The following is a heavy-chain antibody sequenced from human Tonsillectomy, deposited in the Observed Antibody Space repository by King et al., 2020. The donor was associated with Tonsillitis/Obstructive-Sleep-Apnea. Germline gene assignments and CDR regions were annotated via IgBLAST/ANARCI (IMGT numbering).Heavy chain of an antibody. Sequence: QLVQSGAEVKKPGASVKVSCKASGYTFTSYGISWVRQAPGQGLEWMGWISAYNGNTNYAQKLQGRVTMTTDTSTSTAYMELRSLRSDDTAVYYCARWGLGLTTRIVVVPAAGDYWGQGTLVTVSS. J-gene: IGHJ4*02. V-gene: IGHV1-18*01. CDR2: ISAYNGNT. CDR1: GYTFTSYG. D-gene: IGHD2-2*01. CDR3: ARWGLGLTTRIVVVPAAGDY.